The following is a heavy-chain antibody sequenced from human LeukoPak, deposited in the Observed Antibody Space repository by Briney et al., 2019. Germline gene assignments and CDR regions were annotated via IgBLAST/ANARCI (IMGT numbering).Heavy chain of an antibody. V-gene: IGHV3-48*02. J-gene: IGHJ4*02. D-gene: IGHD5-24*01. Sequence: PGGSLRLSCAASGFTLSSHAMNWVRQAPGKGLEWVSYISSGSSMIYYADSVKGRFTISRDSAKNSLYLQMNSLRDEDTAVYYCARDGYNSLDYWGQGTLVTVSS. CDR2: ISSGSSMI. CDR3: ARDGYNSLDY. CDR1: GFTLSSHA.